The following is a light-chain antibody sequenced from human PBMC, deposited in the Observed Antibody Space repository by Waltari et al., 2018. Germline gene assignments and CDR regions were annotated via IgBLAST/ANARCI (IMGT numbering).Light chain of an antibody. CDR1: SSAIGSSAT. CDR2: DVN. CDR3: KSFTTRATYV. Sequence: QSALSQSAPVPGPLGRSITTSRSRSSSAIGSSATVSWYQQHPDKAPKVIIFDVNYRPSGVSNRFSGSKSGITASLTISGLQAEDEADYFCKSFTTRATYVFGSGTRVTV. V-gene: IGLV2-14*03. J-gene: IGLJ1*01.